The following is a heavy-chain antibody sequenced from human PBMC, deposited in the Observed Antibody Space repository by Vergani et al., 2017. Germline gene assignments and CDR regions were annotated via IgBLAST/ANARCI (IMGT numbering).Heavy chain of an antibody. J-gene: IGHJ4*02. CDR3: AKGSVIVV. D-gene: IGHD3-22*01. CDR1: GLTFSSNA. CDR2: ISGTGDST. Sequence: VQLVESGGGLVKPGGSLRLSCAASGLTFSSNAMNWVRQAPGKGLEWVSIISGTGDSTYYADSVKGRFTISRDNSKNTLYLQMNSLRAEDTALYYCAKGSVIVVWGQGTLVTVSS. V-gene: IGHV3-23*04.